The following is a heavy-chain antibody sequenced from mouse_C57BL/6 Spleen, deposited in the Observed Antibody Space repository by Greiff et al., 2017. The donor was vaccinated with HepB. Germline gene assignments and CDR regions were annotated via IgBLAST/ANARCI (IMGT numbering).Heavy chain of an antibody. Sequence: VKLMESGPELVKPGASVKISCKASGYAFSSSWMNWVKQRPGKGLEWIGRIYPGDGDTNYNGKFKGKATLTADKSSSTAYMQLSSLTSEDSAVYFCARLGDEAYWGQGTLVTVSA. D-gene: IGHD3-3*01. V-gene: IGHV1-82*01. CDR1: GYAFSSSW. J-gene: IGHJ3*01. CDR3: ARLGDEAY. CDR2: IYPGDGDT.